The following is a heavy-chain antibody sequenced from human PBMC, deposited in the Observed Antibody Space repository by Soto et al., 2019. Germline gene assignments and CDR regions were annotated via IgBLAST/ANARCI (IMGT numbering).Heavy chain of an antibody. D-gene: IGHD2-15*01. CDR1: GGSFSTYY. CDR3: ARWGPNGVVVAGQSDPI. Sequence: SETLSLTCAVYGGSFSTYYWSWIRQPPGKGLEWIGEINHSGSTNYNPSLKSRVSISVDTPKNQFSLRLTAVTAADTAVYYCARWGPNGVVVAGQSDPIWGQGTMVTV. V-gene: IGHV4-34*01. CDR2: INHSGST. J-gene: IGHJ3*02.